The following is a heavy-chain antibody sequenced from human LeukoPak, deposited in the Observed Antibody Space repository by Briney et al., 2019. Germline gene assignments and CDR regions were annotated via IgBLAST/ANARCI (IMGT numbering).Heavy chain of an antibody. Sequence: ASVKVSCKASGGSFTAYAINWVRQAPGQGLEWMGRIIPVLRTANSAQRFQGRVTINAERSTSTVYMELRSLTSEDTAVYYCARDLYAGSSSWAADWGQGTLVTVSS. D-gene: IGHD6-13*01. CDR2: IIPVLRTA. CDR3: ARDLYAGSSSWAAD. J-gene: IGHJ1*01. CDR1: GGSFTAYA. V-gene: IGHV1-69*04.